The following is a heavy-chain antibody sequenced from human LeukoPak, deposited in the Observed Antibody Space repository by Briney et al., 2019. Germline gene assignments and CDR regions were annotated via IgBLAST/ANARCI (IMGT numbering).Heavy chain of an antibody. D-gene: IGHD3-22*01. V-gene: IGHV3-48*02. CDR3: AREYYYDSSGYSDAFDI. Sequence: GGSLRLSCAASGFTFSSYSMNWVRQAPGKGLEWVSYISSSSSTIYYADSVKGRFTISRDNAKHSLYLQMNSLRDEDTAVYYCAREYYYDSSGYSDAFDIWGQGTMVTVSS. CDR2: ISSSSSTI. CDR1: GFTFSSYS. J-gene: IGHJ3*02.